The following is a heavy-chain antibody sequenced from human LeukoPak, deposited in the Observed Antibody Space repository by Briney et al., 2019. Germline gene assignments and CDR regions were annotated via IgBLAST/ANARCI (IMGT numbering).Heavy chain of an antibody. D-gene: IGHD3-9*01. J-gene: IGHJ3*02. V-gene: IGHV3-21*06. CDR1: GFTFSSYT. CDR3: ARDTYDILTGYYKWAFDI. Sequence: KTGGSLRLSCAASGFTFSSYTMNWVRQAPGKGLEWVSSISSSSSYIYYADSVKGRSTISRDNAKNSLYLQMNSLRAVDTAVYYCARDTYDILTGYYKWAFDIWGQGTMVTVSS. CDR2: ISSSSSYI.